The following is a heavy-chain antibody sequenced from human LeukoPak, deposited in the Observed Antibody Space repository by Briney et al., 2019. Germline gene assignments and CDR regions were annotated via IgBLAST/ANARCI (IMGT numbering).Heavy chain of an antibody. J-gene: IGHJ5*02. D-gene: IGHD2-2*02. Sequence: ASVKVSCKASGGTFSSYAISWVRQAPGQGLEWMGGIIPIFGTANYAQKFQGRVTITADESTSTAYMELSSLRSEDTAVYYCARDRQVAPAAIRGKYNWFDPWGQGTLVTVSS. CDR2: IIPIFGTA. V-gene: IGHV1-69*13. CDR1: GGTFSSYA. CDR3: ARDRQVAPAAIRGKYNWFDP.